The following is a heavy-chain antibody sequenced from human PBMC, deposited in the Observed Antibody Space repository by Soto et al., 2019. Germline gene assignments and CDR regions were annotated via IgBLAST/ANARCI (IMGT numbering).Heavy chain of an antibody. Sequence: GGSLRLSCAASEFTFANAWISWVRQAPGKGLEWVGRIKSKADGGKTDYAAPVKGRFTISRDESQNTLYLQMNSLKTEDTAVYYCTSLYYGHWGQGTLVTVSS. CDR3: TSLYYGH. CDR2: IKSKADGGKT. V-gene: IGHV3-15*01. J-gene: IGHJ4*02. D-gene: IGHD4-17*01. CDR1: EFTFANAW.